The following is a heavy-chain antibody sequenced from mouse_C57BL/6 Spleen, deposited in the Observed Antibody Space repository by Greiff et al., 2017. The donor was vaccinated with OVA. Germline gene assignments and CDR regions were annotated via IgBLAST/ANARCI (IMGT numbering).Heavy chain of an antibody. CDR2: ISYSGST. CDR3: ARDGSSYGYAMDY. CDR1: GYSITSGYD. V-gene: IGHV3-1*01. J-gene: IGHJ4*01. D-gene: IGHD1-1*01. Sequence: EVQLQESGPGMVKPSQSLSLSCTVTGYSITSGYDWHWIRHFPGNKLEWMGYISYSGSTNYNPSLKSRISITHDTSKNHFFLELNSVTTEDTATYYCARDGSSYGYAMDYWGQGTSVTVSS.